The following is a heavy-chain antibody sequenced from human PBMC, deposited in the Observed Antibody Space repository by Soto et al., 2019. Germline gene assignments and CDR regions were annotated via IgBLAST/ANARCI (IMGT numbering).Heavy chain of an antibody. CDR2: ISDDGTNK. Sequence: GGSLRLSCTGSGFTFSSLAIQWVRQAPGKGLEWVAAISDDGTNKYTADSVKGRFTISRDNSRNTVYLQVNSLRIEDTAVYYCARRLKTTVTAMGYWGQGTPVTVSS. J-gene: IGHJ4*02. CDR3: ARRLKTTVTAMGY. CDR1: GFTFSSLA. V-gene: IGHV3-30*04. D-gene: IGHD2-21*02.